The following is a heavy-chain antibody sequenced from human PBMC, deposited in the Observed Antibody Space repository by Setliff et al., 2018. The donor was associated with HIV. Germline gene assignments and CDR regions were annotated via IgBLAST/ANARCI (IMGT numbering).Heavy chain of an antibody. CDR3: VRDRRWAFDI. Sequence: ASVKVSCKASGDSLSSQYFHWVRQAPGQGPEWMGIIDPSGESINYTQRFQGRVTMTRDTSTNTVYMELSSLTSGDTAVYYCVRDRRWAFDIWGQGTMVTVSS. CDR2: IDPSGESI. CDR1: GDSLSSQY. D-gene: IGHD2-15*01. V-gene: IGHV1-46*01. J-gene: IGHJ3*02.